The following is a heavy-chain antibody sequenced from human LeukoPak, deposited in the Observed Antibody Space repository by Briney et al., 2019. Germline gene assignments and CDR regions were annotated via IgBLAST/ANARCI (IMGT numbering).Heavy chain of an antibody. CDR1: GGSISSYY. Sequence: SETLSLTCTVSGGSISSYYWSWIRQPPGKGLEWIGYIYYSGSTNYNPSLKSRVTISVDTSKNQFSLKLSSVTAADTAVYYCARLEKRSSPFDYWGQGTLVTVSS. V-gene: IGHV4-59*01. CDR3: ARLEKRSSPFDY. J-gene: IGHJ4*02. CDR2: IYYSGST.